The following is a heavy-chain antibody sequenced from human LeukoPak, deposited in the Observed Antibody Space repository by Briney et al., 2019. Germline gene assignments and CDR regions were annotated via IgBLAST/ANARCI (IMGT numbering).Heavy chain of an antibody. CDR3: ARARDIVVVVAATGAFDI. J-gene: IGHJ3*02. V-gene: IGHV3-21*01. D-gene: IGHD2-15*01. Sequence: GGSLRLSCAASGFTFSSYSMNWVRQAPGKGLEWVSSISSSSYIYYADSVKGRFTISRDNAKNSLYLQMNSLRAEDTAVYYCARARDIVVVVAATGAFDIWGQGTMVTVSS. CDR1: GFTFSSYS. CDR2: ISSSSYI.